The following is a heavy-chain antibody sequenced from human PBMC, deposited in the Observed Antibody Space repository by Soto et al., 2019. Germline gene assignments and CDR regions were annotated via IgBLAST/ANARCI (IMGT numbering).Heavy chain of an antibody. V-gene: IGHV4-59*01. Sequence: QVQLQESGPGLVKPSETLSLTCTVSGGSISHYYWSWIRQPPGKGLEWIGYIYYSGSANYNPSLKSRVHISVDTSKNQFPLKLSSVPAAATAVYFCARGGSSWSGAWYFDLGGRGTLVTVSS. CDR1: GGSISHYY. CDR3: ARGGSSWSGAWYFDL. CDR2: IYYSGSA. J-gene: IGHJ2*01. D-gene: IGHD6-13*01.